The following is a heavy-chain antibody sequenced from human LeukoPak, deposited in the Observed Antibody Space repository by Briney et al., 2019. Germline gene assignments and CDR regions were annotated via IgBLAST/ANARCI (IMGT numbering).Heavy chain of an antibody. CDR2: ISDDGRRK. Sequence: PGGSLRLSCAASGFSFISYGMHWVRQAPGKGLEWVGVISDDGRRKDYADSVKGRFTISRDNSKDTLYLQMNSLRAEDTAVYYCAKRPSDYGDYVSYFDYWGQGTLVIVSS. CDR3: AKRPSDYGDYVSYFDY. D-gene: IGHD4-17*01. V-gene: IGHV3-30*18. J-gene: IGHJ4*02. CDR1: GFSFISYG.